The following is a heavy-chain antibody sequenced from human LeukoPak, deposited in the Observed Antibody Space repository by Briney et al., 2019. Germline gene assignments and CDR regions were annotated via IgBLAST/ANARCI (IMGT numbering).Heavy chain of an antibody. CDR2: INPNNGGT. J-gene: IGHJ3*02. CDR3: TRDPSYTPDAFDI. CDR1: GYTFTGYY. Sequence: GESLKISCKASGYTFTGYYIHWVRQAPGQGLEWMGWINPNNGGTNYAQKFQGRVTMTRDTSISIGYMELSRLRSDDTAVYYCTRDPSYTPDAFDIWGQGTMVSVSS. V-gene: IGHV1-2*02. D-gene: IGHD2-15*01.